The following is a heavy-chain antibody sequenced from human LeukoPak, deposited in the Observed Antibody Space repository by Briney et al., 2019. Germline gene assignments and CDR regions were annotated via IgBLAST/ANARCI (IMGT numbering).Heavy chain of an antibody. CDR3: ARGGYSSSQFDY. CDR2: IIPIFGTA. CDR1: GGTYSSYA. Sequence: SVKGSCKASGGTYSSYAISWVRQAPGQGLEWMGGIIPIFGTANYAQKFQGRVTITADKSTSTACMELSSLRSEDTAVYYCARGGYSSSQFDYWGQGTLVTVSS. V-gene: IGHV1-69*06. D-gene: IGHD6-13*01. J-gene: IGHJ4*02.